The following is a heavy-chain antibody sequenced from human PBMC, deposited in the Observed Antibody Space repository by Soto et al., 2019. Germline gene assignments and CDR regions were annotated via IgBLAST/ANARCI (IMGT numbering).Heavy chain of an antibody. V-gene: IGHV1-2*04. CDR2: INPNSGGT. Sequence: ASVKVSCKASGYTFTGYYMHWVRQAPGQGLEWMGWINPNSGGTNYAQKFQGWVTMTRDTSISTAYMELSRLRSDDTAVYYCARVYCPRRGVDYNHGMDVWGQGTKVTGSS. J-gene: IGHJ6*02. D-gene: IGHD2-15*01. CDR1: GYTFTGYY. CDR3: ARVYCPRRGVDYNHGMDV.